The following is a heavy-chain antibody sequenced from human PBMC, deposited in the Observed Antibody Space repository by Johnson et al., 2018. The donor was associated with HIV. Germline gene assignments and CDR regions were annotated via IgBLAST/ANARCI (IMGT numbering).Heavy chain of an antibody. CDR1: GFSFSDYY. CDR3: ARVRGGTGHGAFDI. CDR2: ISSSGSTV. Sequence: QVQLVESGGGLVKPGGSLRLSCAASGFSFSDYYMSWIRQAPGKGPEWVSYISSSGSTVSYADSVKGRFTISRDNSKNTLYLQMNILRTEDTAVYYCARVRGGTGHGAFDIWGQGTMVTVSS. J-gene: IGHJ3*02. V-gene: IGHV3-11*04.